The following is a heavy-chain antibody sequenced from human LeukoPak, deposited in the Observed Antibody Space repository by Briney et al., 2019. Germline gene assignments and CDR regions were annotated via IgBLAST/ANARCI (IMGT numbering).Heavy chain of an antibody. D-gene: IGHD6-19*01. CDR1: GFTFSSYW. J-gene: IGHJ1*01. V-gene: IGHV3-7*01. CDR2: IKQGGSEK. Sequence: GGSLRLSCAASGFTFSSYWMSWVRQAPGKGLEWVANIKQGGSEKYYVDSVKGRFTISRDNAKNSLYLQMNSLRAEDTAVYYCAREGPYSSAPVWGPGTLVTVSS. CDR3: AREGPYSSAPV.